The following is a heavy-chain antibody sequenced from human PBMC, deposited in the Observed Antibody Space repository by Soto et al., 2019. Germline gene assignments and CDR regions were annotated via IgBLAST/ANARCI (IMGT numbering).Heavy chain of an antibody. Sequence: QVRLVKSGGGVVQPGTSLRLSCAASGFTFSDYVIHWVRQAAGKGLEWVASMTYDGATEYYADSVKGRFTMSRDNSKRALSLQMNSLRPDDTAVYYCARVRLSIAVNDALDVWGQGTTVTVSS. CDR1: GFTFSDYV. J-gene: IGHJ3*01. D-gene: IGHD3-3*02. CDR2: MTYDGATE. CDR3: ARVRLSIAVNDALDV. V-gene: IGHV3-30*14.